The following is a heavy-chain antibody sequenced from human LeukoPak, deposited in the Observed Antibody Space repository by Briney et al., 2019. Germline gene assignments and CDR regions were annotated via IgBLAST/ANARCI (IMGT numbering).Heavy chain of an antibody. J-gene: IGHJ5*02. CDR3: AKTWSYNNWFDP. CDR1: GFTFSSFG. CDR2: ISGSAGST. V-gene: IGHV3-23*01. Sequence: GGSLRLSCAASGFTFSSFGMSWVRQAPGKGLEWVSFISGSAGSTYYADSVKGRFTISRDNSKNTLYLQMNSLRAEDTAVYYCAKTWSYNNWFDPWGQGTPVTVSS. D-gene: IGHD1-26*01.